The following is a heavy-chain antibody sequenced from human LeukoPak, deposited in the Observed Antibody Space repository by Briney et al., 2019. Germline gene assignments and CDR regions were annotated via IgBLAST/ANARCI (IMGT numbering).Heavy chain of an antibody. V-gene: IGHV3-7*01. D-gene: IGHD4-11*01. CDR3: TRVEETATTAAIIRKYSYYYYYMDV. Sequence: GGSLRLSCAASGFTFSSYSMSWVRQAPGKGLEWVANIKQDGSEKHYVDSVKGRFTISRDNAKNSLYLQMSSLRAEDTAVYYCTRVEETATTAAIIRKYSYYYYYMDVWGKGNTVTVSS. J-gene: IGHJ6*03. CDR2: IKQDGSEK. CDR1: GFTFSSYS.